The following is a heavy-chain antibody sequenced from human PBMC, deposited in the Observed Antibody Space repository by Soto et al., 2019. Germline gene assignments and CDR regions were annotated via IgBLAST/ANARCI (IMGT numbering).Heavy chain of an antibody. D-gene: IGHD6-19*01. CDR3: AREGRIGYSSGAYYYYGMDV. CDR1: GGSFSGYY. Sequence: PSETLSLTCAVYGGSFSGYYWSWIRQPPGKGLEWIGEINHSGSTNYNPSLKSRVTISVDTSKNQFSLKLSSVTAADTAVYYCAREGRIGYSSGAYYYYGMDVWGQGTTVTVSS. J-gene: IGHJ6*02. V-gene: IGHV4-34*01. CDR2: INHSGST.